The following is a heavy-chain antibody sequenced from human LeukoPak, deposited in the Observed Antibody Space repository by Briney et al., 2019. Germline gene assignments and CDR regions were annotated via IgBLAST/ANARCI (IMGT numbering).Heavy chain of an antibody. V-gene: IGHV3-23*01. J-gene: IGHJ2*01. Sequence: GGSLRLSCAASGFTFSSYAMSWVRQAPGKGLEWVSHISGSGGSTYYADSVKGRFTISRDNSKNTLYLQMNSLRAEDTAVYYCTRDRYYFGSGSYPWYFDLWGRGTLVTVSS. CDR1: GFTFSSYA. CDR2: ISGSGGST. CDR3: TRDRYYFGSGSYPWYFDL. D-gene: IGHD3-10*01.